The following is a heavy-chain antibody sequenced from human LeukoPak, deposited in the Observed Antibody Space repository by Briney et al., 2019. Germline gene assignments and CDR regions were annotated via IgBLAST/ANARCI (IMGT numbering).Heavy chain of an antibody. D-gene: IGHD4-23*01. CDR2: INPSGGST. CDR3: ARAYHDYGGAFDI. CDR1: GYTFTGYH. J-gene: IGHJ3*02. Sequence: GASVKVSCKASGYTFTGYHMHWVRQAPGQGLEWMGIINPSGGSTSYAQKLQGRVTMTTDTSTSTAYMELRSLRSDDTAVYYCARAYHDYGGAFDIWGQGTMVTVSS. V-gene: IGHV1-46*01.